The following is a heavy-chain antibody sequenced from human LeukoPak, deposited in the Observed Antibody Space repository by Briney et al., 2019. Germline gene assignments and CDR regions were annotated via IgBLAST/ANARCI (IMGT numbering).Heavy chain of an antibody. CDR3: ARCDRYGGNTEFLFDY. CDR2: FYYSGST. CDR1: GGSISSYY. Sequence: PSETLSLTCTVSGGSISSYYWSWLRQPPGKGLEWIGYFYYSGSTNYNPSLKSRVTISVDTSKNQFSLKLSSVTAADTAVYYCARCDRYGGNTEFLFDYWGQGTLVTVSS. D-gene: IGHD4-23*01. V-gene: IGHV4-59*01. J-gene: IGHJ4*02.